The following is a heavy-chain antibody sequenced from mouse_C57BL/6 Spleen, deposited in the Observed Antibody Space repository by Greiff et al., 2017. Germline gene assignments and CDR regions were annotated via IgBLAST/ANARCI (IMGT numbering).Heavy chain of an antibody. CDR2: ISSGSSTI. D-gene: IGHD5-5*01. J-gene: IGHJ4*01. CDR3: ARNYLHYYAMDY. V-gene: IGHV5-17*01. Sequence: EVKVEESGGGLVKPGGSLKLSCAASGFTFSDYGMHWVRQAPEKGLEWVAYISSGSSTIYYADTVKGRFTISRDNAKNTLFLQMTSLRSEDTAMYYCARNYLHYYAMDYWGQGTSVTVSS. CDR1: GFTFSDYG.